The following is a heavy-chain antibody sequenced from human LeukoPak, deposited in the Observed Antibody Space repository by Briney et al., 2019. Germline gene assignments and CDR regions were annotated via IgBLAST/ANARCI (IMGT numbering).Heavy chain of an antibody. CDR1: GGSISSSNYY. V-gene: IGHV4-39*01. D-gene: IGHD2/OR15-2a*01. CDR2: IYYSGTT. Sequence: SETLSLTCTVSGGSISSSNYYWGWIRQPPGMGLEWIGSIYYSGTTYYNPSLESRVTVSVDTSKNQFSLKLSSVTAADTAVYYCARHSSRSHPNFDYWGQGTLVTVSS. J-gene: IGHJ4*02. CDR3: ARHSSRSHPNFDY.